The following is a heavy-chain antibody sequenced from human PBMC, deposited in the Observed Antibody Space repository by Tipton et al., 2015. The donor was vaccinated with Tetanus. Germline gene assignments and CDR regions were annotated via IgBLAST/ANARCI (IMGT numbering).Heavy chain of an antibody. Sequence: LEWVSLISWDARVTYYSDAVKGRFTIPRDNRQGSLYLQMDSLRSEDTALYFCTRSHRADYFYGMDVWGQGTTVTVSS. V-gene: IGHV3-43*01. CDR3: TRSHRADYFYGMDV. D-gene: IGHD1-14*01. CDR2: ISWDARVT. J-gene: IGHJ6*02.